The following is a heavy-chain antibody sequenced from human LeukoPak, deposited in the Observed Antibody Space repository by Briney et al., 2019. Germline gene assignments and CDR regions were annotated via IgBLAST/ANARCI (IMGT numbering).Heavy chain of an antibody. CDR2: IYHSGST. CDR1: GGSVSSGSYY. D-gene: IGHD1-1*01. J-gene: IGHJ5*02. CDR3: ARGTASDWFDP. V-gene: IGHV4-30-2*01. Sequence: SETLSLTCTVSGGSVSSGSYYWSWIRQPPGKGLEWIGYIYHSGSTYYNPSLKSRVTISVDRSKNQFSLKLSSVTAADTAVYYCARGTASDWFDPWGQGTLVTVSS.